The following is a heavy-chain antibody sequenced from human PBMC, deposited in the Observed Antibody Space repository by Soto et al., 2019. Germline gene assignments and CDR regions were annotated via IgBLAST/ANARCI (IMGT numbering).Heavy chain of an antibody. Sequence: EVQLVESGGGLIQPGGSLRLSCTGSGFSVSNKYMTWVRQAPGKGPEWVSVIYSDDITNYADSVKGRFTIFRDNSKNTVYIQMTSLRAEDTAVYYCARVAIWGQGTLVTVSS. D-gene: IGHD3-3*01. CDR3: ARVAI. CDR2: IYSDDIT. J-gene: IGHJ1*01. CDR1: GFSVSNKY. V-gene: IGHV3-53*01.